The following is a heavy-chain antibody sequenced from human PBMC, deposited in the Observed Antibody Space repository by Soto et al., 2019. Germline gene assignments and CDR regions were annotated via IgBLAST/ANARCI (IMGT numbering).Heavy chain of an antibody. D-gene: IGHD3-22*01. V-gene: IGHV1-18*01. CDR1: RYAFTSYA. Sequence: APVEVTCKDSRYAFTSYAISWVRQAKGQGLEWMGWISAYNGNTNYAQKLQGRVTMTTDTSTSTAYMELRSLRSDDTAVYYCARIYYYDSSSYTIYYYYYGMDVWGQGTTVTVSS. CDR3: ARIYYYDSSSYTIYYYYYGMDV. J-gene: IGHJ6*02. CDR2: ISAYNGNT.